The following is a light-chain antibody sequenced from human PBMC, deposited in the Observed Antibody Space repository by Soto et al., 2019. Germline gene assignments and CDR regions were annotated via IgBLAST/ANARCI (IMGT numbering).Light chain of an antibody. CDR1: DSNIGAGYD. J-gene: IGLJ3*02. CDR2: GNN. CDR3: QTFDSSVSGFVV. V-gene: IGLV1-40*01. Sequence: QSVLTQPPSVSGAPGQRATISCTGSDSNIGAGYDVHWYQQLPGTAPRLLMYGNNNRPSGVPDRFSGSKSGTSASLAIGGLQAEDEADYYCQTFDSSVSGFVVFGGGTKVT.